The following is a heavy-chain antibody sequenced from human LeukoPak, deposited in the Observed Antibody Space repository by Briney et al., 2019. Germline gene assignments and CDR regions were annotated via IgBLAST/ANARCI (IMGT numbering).Heavy chain of an antibody. CDR2: ISSSGSTI. V-gene: IGHV3-11*01. J-gene: IGHJ4*02. CDR1: GFTFSDYY. Sequence: PGGSLRLSCAASGFTFSDYYMSWIRQAPGKGLEWVTYISSSGSTIYYADSVKGRFTIPRDNSKNTLYLQMNSLRAEDTAVYYCAKGAGDGSGSYLDYWGQGTLVTVSS. CDR3: AKGAGDGSGSYLDY. D-gene: IGHD3-10*01.